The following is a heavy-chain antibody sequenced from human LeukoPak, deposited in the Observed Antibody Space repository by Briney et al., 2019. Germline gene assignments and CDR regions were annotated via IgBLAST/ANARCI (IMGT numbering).Heavy chain of an antibody. V-gene: IGHV3-23*01. CDR2: ISGSGGRT. CDR1: GFTFSSYA. D-gene: IGHD4-17*01. Sequence: GGSLRLSCAASGFTFSSYAMSWVRQAPGKGLEWVSAISGSGGRTYYADSVKGRFTISRDNSKNTLYLQMNSPRAEDTAVYYCAKDPNYGDYFDYWGQGTLVTVSS. J-gene: IGHJ4*02. CDR3: AKDPNYGDYFDY.